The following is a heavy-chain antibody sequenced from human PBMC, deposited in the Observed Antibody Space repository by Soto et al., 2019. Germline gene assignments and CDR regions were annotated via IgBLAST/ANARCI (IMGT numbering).Heavy chain of an antibody. V-gene: IGHV1-8*01. CDR3: AIYIWGSYRHLPDY. D-gene: IGHD3-16*02. J-gene: IGHJ4*02. Sequence: QVQLVQSWAEVKKPGASVKVSCKASGYTFTIYDINWVRQATGQGLEWMGWMNTNSGNTGYAQKFQGRVTMTRNTSISTAYMELSSLRSEDTAVYYCAIYIWGSYRHLPDYWGQGTLVTVSS. CDR1: GYTFTIYD. CDR2: MNTNSGNT.